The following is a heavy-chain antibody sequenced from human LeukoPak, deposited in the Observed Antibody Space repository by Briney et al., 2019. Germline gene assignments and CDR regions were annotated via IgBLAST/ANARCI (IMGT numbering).Heavy chain of an antibody. D-gene: IGHD5-24*01. V-gene: IGHV3-23*01. Sequence: PGGSLRLSCAASGFTFSTYGMNWVRQAPGKGLEWVSIITSGVGITYYADSVKGRFTISRDNSRNTLYLQMNSLTAEDTAVYYCARGKRRDGYWAYFQHWGQGTLVTVSS. CDR2: ITSGVGIT. CDR3: ARGKRRDGYWAYFQH. CDR1: GFTFSTYG. J-gene: IGHJ1*01.